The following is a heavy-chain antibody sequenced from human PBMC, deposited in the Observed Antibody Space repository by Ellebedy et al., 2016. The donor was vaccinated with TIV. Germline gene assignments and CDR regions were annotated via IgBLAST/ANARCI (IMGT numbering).Heavy chain of an antibody. CDR2: IEYSGNI. CDR1: GGFITSSDSY. CDR3: ARVKATGDQARGLIDA. Sequence: MPSETLSLTCTVSGGFITSSDSYWGWIRQPPGKGLEWIATIEYSGNIYYNPSLKSRVIISADISKNQFSLQVSSLTAADTAVYYCARVKATGDQARGLIDAWGQGTLVTVSS. J-gene: IGHJ5*02. D-gene: IGHD1-26*01. V-gene: IGHV4-39*01.